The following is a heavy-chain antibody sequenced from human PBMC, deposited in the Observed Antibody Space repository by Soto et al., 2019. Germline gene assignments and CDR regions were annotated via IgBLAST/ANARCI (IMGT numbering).Heavy chain of an antibody. CDR2: IYPRDSDT. Sequence: EVQLVQSGAEVKKPGESLNISCKGSGYSFSTYWIGWVRQMPGKGLEWMGFIYPRDSDTRYSPSFQGQVTISADKSISTAYLRWTSLRALDTAIYYCASPRGGGSYFGGGLRWGQGTQVTVSS. D-gene: IGHD1-26*01. CDR1: GYSFSTYW. V-gene: IGHV5-51*01. J-gene: IGHJ4*02. CDR3: ASPRGGGSYFGGGLR.